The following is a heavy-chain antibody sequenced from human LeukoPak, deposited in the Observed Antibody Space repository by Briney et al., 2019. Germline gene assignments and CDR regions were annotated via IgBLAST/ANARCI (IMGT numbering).Heavy chain of an antibody. Sequence: SETLSLTCTVSGASLSGSTYYWGWIRQPPGKGLEWIGSIYYSGSTYYNPSLKSRVTISVDTSKNQFSLQLSSVTAADTAVYYCAREGSTSSRPFDYWGQGTLVTVSS. CDR1: GASLSGSTYY. J-gene: IGHJ4*02. V-gene: IGHV4-39*07. CDR2: IYYSGST. CDR3: AREGSTSSRPFDY. D-gene: IGHD6-6*01.